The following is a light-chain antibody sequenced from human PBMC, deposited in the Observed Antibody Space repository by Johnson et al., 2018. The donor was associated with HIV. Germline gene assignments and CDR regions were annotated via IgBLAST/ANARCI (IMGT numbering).Light chain of an antibody. CDR2: ENN. V-gene: IGLV1-51*01. Sequence: SALTQPPSVSAAPGQRVTISCSGNHSNIGSNSVSWYQDVPGTAPKLLIYENNKRPSGITDRFSASKSGTSATLDITGLQTGDEADYYCGAWDSGLTAHFVFGTGTKITVL. J-gene: IGLJ1*01. CDR3: GAWDSGLTAHFV. CDR1: HSNIGSNS.